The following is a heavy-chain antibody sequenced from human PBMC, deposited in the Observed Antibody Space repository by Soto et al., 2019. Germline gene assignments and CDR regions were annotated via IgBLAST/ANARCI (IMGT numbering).Heavy chain of an antibody. CDR3: ARMIFGRSGEYYFDY. CDR1: GFSLSTSRVS. Sequence: SGPTLVNPTQTLTLTCTFSGFSLSTSRVSVTWIRQPPGKALEWLARIDWDDAKFFNTSLKTRLTVSKDTSKNQVVLTMTHMDPVDTATYYCARMIFGRSGEYYFDYWGQGILVTVS. J-gene: IGHJ4*02. V-gene: IGHV2-70*17. D-gene: IGHD3-3*01. CDR2: IDWDDAK.